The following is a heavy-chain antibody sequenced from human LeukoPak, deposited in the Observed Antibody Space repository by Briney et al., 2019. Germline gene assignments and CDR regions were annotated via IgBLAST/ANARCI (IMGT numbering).Heavy chain of an antibody. CDR2: IYHSGST. D-gene: IGHD6-13*01. Sequence: SETLSLTCAVSGGSISSGGYSWSWLRQPPGKGLEWIGYIYHSGSTYYNPSLKSRVTISVDRSKNQFSLKLSSVTAADTAVYYCARLVAATGNFGYWGQGTLVTVSS. CDR1: GGSISSGGYS. J-gene: IGHJ4*02. V-gene: IGHV4-30-2*01. CDR3: ARLVAATGNFGY.